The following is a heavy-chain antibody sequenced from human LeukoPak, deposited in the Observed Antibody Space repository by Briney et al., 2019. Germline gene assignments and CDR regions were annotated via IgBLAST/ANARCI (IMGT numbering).Heavy chain of an antibody. Sequence: SETLSLTCAVYGGPFSGYYWSWIRQPPGKGLEWIGEINHSGSTNYNPSLKSRVTISVDTSKNQFSLKLSSVTAADTAVYYCARGGRHIVVVTAITYNWFDPWGQGTLVTVSS. CDR3: ARGGRHIVVVTAITYNWFDP. CDR2: INHSGST. D-gene: IGHD2-21*02. CDR1: GGPFSGYY. J-gene: IGHJ5*02. V-gene: IGHV4-34*01.